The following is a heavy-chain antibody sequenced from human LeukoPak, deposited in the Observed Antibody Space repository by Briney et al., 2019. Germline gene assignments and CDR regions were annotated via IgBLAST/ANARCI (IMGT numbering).Heavy chain of an antibody. V-gene: IGHV4-4*02. Sequence: SETLSLTCAVSGDSVSSSNYWSWVRQPPGKGLEWIGQIYRGGSTNYNPSLKSRVTISIDESKNQFSLTLTSVTAADTAVYYCAGTVTFYNYYYYMDVWGKGTTVTVSS. D-gene: IGHD4-17*01. CDR1: GDSVSSSNY. J-gene: IGHJ6*03. CDR3: AGTVTFYNYYYYMDV. CDR2: IYRGGST.